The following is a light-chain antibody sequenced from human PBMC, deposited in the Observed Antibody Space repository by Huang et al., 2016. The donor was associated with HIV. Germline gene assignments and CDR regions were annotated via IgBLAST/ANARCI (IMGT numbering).Light chain of an antibody. CDR1: QNINTC. Sequence: DIQLTQSPSTLSASLGDRITITGRARQNINTCLAWYQQKPGKAPNLLIYMAAYLQVGVPSRFTGSGSGTEFTLTVTSLQPDDLGTYCCQQYNTYLYTFGQGTKLEI. J-gene: IGKJ2*01. CDR2: MAA. CDR3: QQYNTYLYT. V-gene: IGKV1-5*03.